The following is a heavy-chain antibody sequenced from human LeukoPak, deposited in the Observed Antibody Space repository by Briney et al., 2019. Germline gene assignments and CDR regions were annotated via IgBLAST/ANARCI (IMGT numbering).Heavy chain of an antibody. Sequence: QTGGSLRLSCAASGFTFSSYGMHWVRQAPGKGLEWVANIKQDGSEKYYVDSVKGRFTISRDNAKNSLYLQMNSLRAEDTAVYYCARAGGGRGYCSSTSCYVFAFDIWGQGTMVTVSS. J-gene: IGHJ3*02. CDR1: GFTFSSYG. V-gene: IGHV3-7*01. CDR2: IKQDGSEK. CDR3: ARAGGGRGYCSSTSCYVFAFDI. D-gene: IGHD2-2*01.